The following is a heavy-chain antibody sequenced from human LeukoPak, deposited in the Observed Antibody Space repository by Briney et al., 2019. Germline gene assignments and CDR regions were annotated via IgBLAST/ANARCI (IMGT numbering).Heavy chain of an antibody. D-gene: IGHD4-17*01. CDR1: GYSFTNYW. J-gene: IGHJ2*01. CDR3: ARPSTTVDWYFDL. CDR2: IYPGDSDA. V-gene: IGHV5-51*01. Sequence: GESLKISCKGSGYSFTNYWIGWVRQMPGKGLKWMGIIYPGDSDARYSPSFQGQVTISADKSISTAYLQWSSLKASDTAIYYCARPSTTVDWYFDLWGRGTLVTVSS.